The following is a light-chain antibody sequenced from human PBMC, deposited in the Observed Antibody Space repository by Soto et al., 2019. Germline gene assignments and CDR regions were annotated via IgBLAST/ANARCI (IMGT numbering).Light chain of an antibody. V-gene: IGLV2-14*01. CDR3: SSYTSSSTLA. Sequence: QSALTQPASVSGSAGQSITISCTGTSSDVGGYNYVSWYQQHPGKAPKLMIYDVSNRPSGVSNRFSGSKSGNTASLTISGLQAEDEADYYCSSYTSSSTLAFGGGTKLTVL. J-gene: IGLJ2*01. CDR2: DVS. CDR1: SSDVGGYNY.